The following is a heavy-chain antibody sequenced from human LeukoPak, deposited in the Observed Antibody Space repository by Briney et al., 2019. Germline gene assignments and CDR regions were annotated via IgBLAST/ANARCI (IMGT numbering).Heavy chain of an antibody. J-gene: IGHJ4*02. V-gene: IGHV1-46*01. CDR2: INPSGGST. D-gene: IGHD5-12*01. Sequence: ASVKVSCKASGYTFTSYYMHWVRQAPGQGLEWMGVINPSGGSTSYAQKFQGRVTMTRDMSTSTVYMELSSLRSEDTAVYYCARGATMFFFDYWGQGTLVTVSS. CDR3: ARGATMFFFDY. CDR1: GYTFTSYY.